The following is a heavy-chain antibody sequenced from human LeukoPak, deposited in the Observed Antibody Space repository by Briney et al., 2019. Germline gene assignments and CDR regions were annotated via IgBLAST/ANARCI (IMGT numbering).Heavy chain of an antibody. D-gene: IGHD3-22*01. CDR1: GFTFSNHW. CDR2: IKKDGSEK. CDR3: ARDYYYDSSGYYGY. J-gene: IGHJ4*02. V-gene: IGHV3-7*03. Sequence: GGSLRLSCAAAGFTFSNHWMNWVRQAPGKGLEWVANIKKDGSEKNYLDSVKGRFTISRDNSKNTLYLQMNSLRAEDTAVYYCARDYYYDSSGYYGYWGQGTLVTVSS.